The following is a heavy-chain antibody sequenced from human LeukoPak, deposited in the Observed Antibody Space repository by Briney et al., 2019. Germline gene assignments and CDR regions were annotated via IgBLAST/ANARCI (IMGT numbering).Heavy chain of an antibody. CDR2: ISSSGYT. V-gene: IGHV3-11*03. D-gene: IGHD3-16*01. J-gene: IGHJ4*02. Sequence: NTGGSLRLSCAASGFTFRDYYMSWIRQAPGKGLEWVSHISSSGYTNYADSMKGRFTISRDNSKNTLYLQMNSLRAEDTAVYYCASRLVSISGYFYEVWGQGTLVTVSS. CDR1: GFTFRDYY. CDR3: ASRLVSISGYFYEV.